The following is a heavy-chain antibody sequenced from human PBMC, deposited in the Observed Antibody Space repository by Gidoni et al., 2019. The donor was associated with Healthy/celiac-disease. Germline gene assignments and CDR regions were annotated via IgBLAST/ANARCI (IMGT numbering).Heavy chain of an antibody. CDR2: ISAYNGNT. CDR3: AREGYYYGSGSYVYGMDV. CDR1: GYTFTSYG. D-gene: IGHD3-10*01. Sequence: QVQLVQSGAEVTKPGASVKVSCKASGYTFTSYGISWVRQAPGQGLEWMGWISAYNGNTNYAQKLQGRVTMTTDTSTSTAYMELRSLRSDDTAVYYCAREGYYYGSGSYVYGMDVWGQGTTVTVSS. J-gene: IGHJ6*02. V-gene: IGHV1-18*01.